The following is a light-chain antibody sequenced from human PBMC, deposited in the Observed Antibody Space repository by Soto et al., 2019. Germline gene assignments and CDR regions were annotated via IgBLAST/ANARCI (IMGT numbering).Light chain of an antibody. Sequence: QSVLTQPPSVSGSPGQSVTISCTGTSSDVGSYNRVSWYQQPPGTAPKLMIYEVSNRPSGVPDRFSGSKSGNTASLTNSGLQAEDEADYYCSSYTSSSTFVFGTGTKVTVL. J-gene: IGLJ1*01. V-gene: IGLV2-18*02. CDR2: EVS. CDR1: SSDVGSYNR. CDR3: SSYTSSSTFV.